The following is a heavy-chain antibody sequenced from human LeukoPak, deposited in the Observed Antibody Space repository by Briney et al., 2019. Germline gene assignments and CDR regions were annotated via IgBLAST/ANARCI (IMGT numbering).Heavy chain of an antibody. CDR1: GFTFSDYY. CDR2: ISSSGSTI. CDR3: ARETGDGGRAFDI. J-gene: IGHJ3*02. V-gene: IGHV3-11*04. D-gene: IGHD7-27*01. Sequence: PGGSLXXXCXAXGFTFSDYYMSWLRQAPGKGVEGVSYISSSGSTIYYADSVKGGFTISRDKDKKSLYMQMNSLRAEDTAVYYCARETGDGGRAFDIWGQGTMVTVSS.